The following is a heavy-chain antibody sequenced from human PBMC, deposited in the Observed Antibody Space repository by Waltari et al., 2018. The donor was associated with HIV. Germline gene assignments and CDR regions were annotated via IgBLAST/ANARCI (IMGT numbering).Heavy chain of an antibody. Sequence: QLQLQESGPGLVKPSETLSLTCTVSGGSISSSSYYWGWIRQPPGKGLEWIGSIYYSGSTYYNPSLKSRVTISVDTSKNQFSLKLSSVTAADTAVYYCARTPGLYYFDYWGQGTLVTVSS. V-gene: IGHV4-39*01. CDR1: GGSISSSSYY. CDR2: IYYSGST. CDR3: ARTPGLYYFDY. J-gene: IGHJ4*02. D-gene: IGHD3-10*01.